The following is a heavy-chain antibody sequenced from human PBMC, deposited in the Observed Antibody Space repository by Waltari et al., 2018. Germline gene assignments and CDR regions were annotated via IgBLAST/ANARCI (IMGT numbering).Heavy chain of an antibody. CDR2: VDLKDGET. Sequence: EAQLPQSGAEVKKPGTSVIVTGNVNGTVITDYYFHWVRQAPGTGPGWMGLVDLKDGETKYAENYRARVTIIADTSTDIVHMELKSLRSEDTAIYYCTLEGVFDNWFDPWGQGTLVSVSS. CDR1: GTVITDYY. J-gene: IGHJ5*02. CDR3: TLEGVFDNWFDP. V-gene: IGHV1-69-2*01. D-gene: IGHD3-3*01.